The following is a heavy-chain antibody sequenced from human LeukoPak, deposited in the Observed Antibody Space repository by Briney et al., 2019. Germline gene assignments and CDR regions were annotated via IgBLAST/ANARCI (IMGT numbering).Heavy chain of an antibody. V-gene: IGHV3-7*03. D-gene: IGHD6-19*01. Sequence: LTGGSLRLSCAASGFSFSSYYMSWVRQAPGKGLEWVALINPDGSERYYVDSVKGRFTISRDNARNSLYLQMDSLRDDDTAMYFCTRDLAAVPGPRMDVWGQGTTVTVSS. CDR3: TRDLAAVPGPRMDV. CDR1: GFSFSSYY. J-gene: IGHJ6*02. CDR2: INPDGSER.